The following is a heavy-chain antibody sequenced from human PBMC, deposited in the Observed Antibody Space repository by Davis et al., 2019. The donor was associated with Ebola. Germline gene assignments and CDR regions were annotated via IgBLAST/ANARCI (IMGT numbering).Heavy chain of an antibody. V-gene: IGHV3-53*01. CDR1: GFTVSSTY. Sequence: GESLKISCAASGFTVSSTYMSWVRQAPGKGLEGVSVIYRGGSTYYTDSVKGRFTISRDNSKNTLYLQMNSLRAEDTAVYYCARARDTAKRYYFDYWGQGTLVTVSS. D-gene: IGHD5-18*01. CDR3: ARARDTAKRYYFDY. CDR2: IYRGGST. J-gene: IGHJ4*02.